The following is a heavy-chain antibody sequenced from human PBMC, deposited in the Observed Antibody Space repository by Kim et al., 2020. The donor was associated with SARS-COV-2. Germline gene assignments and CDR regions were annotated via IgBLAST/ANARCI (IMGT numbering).Heavy chain of an antibody. CDR2: IYHSGST. Sequence: SETLSLTCTVSGYSISSGYYWGWIRQPPGKGLEWIGSIYHSGSTYYNPSLKSRVTISVDTPKNQFSLKLSSVTAADTAVYYCARGIAVAGPFDYWGQGTLVTVSS. J-gene: IGHJ4*02. CDR1: GYSISSGYY. V-gene: IGHV4-38-2*02. CDR3: ARGIAVAGPFDY. D-gene: IGHD6-19*01.